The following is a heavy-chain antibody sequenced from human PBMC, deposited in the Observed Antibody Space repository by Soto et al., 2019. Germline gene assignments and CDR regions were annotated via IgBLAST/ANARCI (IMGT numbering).Heavy chain of an antibody. CDR1: GRSISSGGYY. CDR3: ARDHDYGDPYYYGMDV. Sequence: TLSLTCTVSGRSISSGGYYWSWIRQHPGKGLEWIGYIYYSGSTYYNPSLKSRVTISVDTSKNQFSLKLSSVTAADTAVYYCARDHDYGDPYYYGMDVWGQGTTVTVSS. J-gene: IGHJ6*02. D-gene: IGHD4-17*01. V-gene: IGHV4-31*03. CDR2: IYYSGST.